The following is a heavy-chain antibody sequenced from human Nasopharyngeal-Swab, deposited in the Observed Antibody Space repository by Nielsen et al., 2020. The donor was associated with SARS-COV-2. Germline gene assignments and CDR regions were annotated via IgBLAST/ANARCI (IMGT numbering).Heavy chain of an antibody. D-gene: IGHD2-15*01. V-gene: IGHV1-18*01. CDR1: GYTFTDYG. J-gene: IGHJ3*02. Sequence: ASVKVSCKASGYTFTDYGISWVRQAPGQGLEWMGWLSAYNGNTNYAQRVQGRVTMTTGTSTSTAYMELRSLRSDDTAVYYCARERRGGYHDAFDIWGQGTMVTVSS. CDR2: LSAYNGNT. CDR3: ARERRGGYHDAFDI.